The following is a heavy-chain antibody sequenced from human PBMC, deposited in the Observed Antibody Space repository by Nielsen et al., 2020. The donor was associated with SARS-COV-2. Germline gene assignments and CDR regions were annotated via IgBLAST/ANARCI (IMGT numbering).Heavy chain of an antibody. V-gene: IGHV3-30*04. CDR1: GLTFSSYA. D-gene: IGHD3-3*01. Sequence: GGSLRLSCAASGLTFSSYAMHWVRQAPGKGLEWVAVISYDGSNKYYADSVKGRFTISRDNSKNTLYLQMNSLRAEDTAVYYCARGNYDFWSGYSNWFDPWGQGTLVTVSS. CDR2: ISYDGSNK. J-gene: IGHJ5*02. CDR3: ARGNYDFWSGYSNWFDP.